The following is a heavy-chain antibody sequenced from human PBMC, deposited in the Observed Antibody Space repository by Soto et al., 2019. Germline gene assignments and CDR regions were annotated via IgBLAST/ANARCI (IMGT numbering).Heavy chain of an antibody. V-gene: IGHV4-31*03. CDR3: ASGGSMIAREASVYFDY. CDR1: GGSISSGGYY. CDR2: IYYSGST. Sequence: SETLSLTCTVSGGSISSGGYYWSWIRQHPGKGLEWIGYIYYSGSTYYNPSLKSRVTISVDTSKNQFSLKLSSVTAADTAVYYCASGGSMIAREASVYFDYWGQGTLVTVSS. J-gene: IGHJ4*02. D-gene: IGHD2-21*01.